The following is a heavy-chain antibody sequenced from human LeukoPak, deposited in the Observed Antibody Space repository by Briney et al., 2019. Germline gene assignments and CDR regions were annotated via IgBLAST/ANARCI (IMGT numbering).Heavy chain of an antibody. CDR2: ISYDGSNK. D-gene: IGHD6-19*01. CDR3: ARETPAPGQWLARGAFDI. CDR1: GFTLSSYA. V-gene: IGHV3-30-3*01. Sequence: GGSLRLSCAASGFTLSSYAIHWVRQAPGKGLEWVAVISYDGSNKYYADSVKGRFTISRDNSKNTLYLQMNSLRAEDTAVYYCARETPAPGQWLARGAFDIWGQGTMVTVSS. J-gene: IGHJ3*02.